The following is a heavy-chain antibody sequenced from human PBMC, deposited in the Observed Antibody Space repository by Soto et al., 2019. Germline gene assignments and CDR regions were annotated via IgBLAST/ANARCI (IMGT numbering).Heavy chain of an antibody. D-gene: IGHD2-2*01. CDR3: ARPYCSSTSCPNYMDV. J-gene: IGHJ6*03. Sequence: QVQLVQSGAEVKKPGSSVKVSCKASGGTFSSYTISWVRQAPGQGLEWMGRIIPILGIANYAQKFEGRVTITADKSTSTAYMELSSLRSEDTAVYYCARPYCSSTSCPNYMDVWGKGTTVTASS. CDR1: GGTFSSYT. CDR2: IIPILGIA. V-gene: IGHV1-69*02.